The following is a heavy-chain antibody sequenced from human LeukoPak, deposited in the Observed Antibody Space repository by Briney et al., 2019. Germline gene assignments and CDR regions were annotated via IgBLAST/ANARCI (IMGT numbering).Heavy chain of an antibody. CDR3: ARVLWFGEPMDV. CDR2: MNPNSGNT. Sequence: GASVKVSCKASGYRFDSYGLSWVRQATGQGLEWMGWMNPNSGNTGYAQKFQGRVTITRNTSISTAYMELSSLRSEDTAVYYCARVLWFGEPMDVWGKGTTVTASS. J-gene: IGHJ6*03. CDR1: GYRFDSYG. V-gene: IGHV1-8*01. D-gene: IGHD3-10*01.